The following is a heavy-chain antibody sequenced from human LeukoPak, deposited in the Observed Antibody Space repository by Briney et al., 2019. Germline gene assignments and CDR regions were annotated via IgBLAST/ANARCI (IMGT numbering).Heavy chain of an antibody. J-gene: IGHJ4*02. V-gene: IGHV3-7*01. CDR1: GFTFSDYW. D-gene: IGHD3-22*01. CDR2: IKQDGSEK. CDR3: ARLQIYDSSRYRPLDY. Sequence: GGPLRLSCAASGFTFSDYWMSWVRQAPGKGLEWVANIKQDGSEKYYVDSVKGRFTISRDNAKNSLFLQMNSLRAEDTAVYYCARLQIYDSSRYRPLDYWGQGTLVTVSS.